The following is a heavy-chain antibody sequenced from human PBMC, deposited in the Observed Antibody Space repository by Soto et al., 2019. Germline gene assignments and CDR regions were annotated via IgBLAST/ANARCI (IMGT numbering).Heavy chain of an antibody. D-gene: IGHD4-17*01. CDR2: IIPIFNTS. Sequence: QVQLVQSGADVQKPGSSVRVSCKASGGSFNSHSFSWVRQAPGQGLEWVGTIIPIFNTSTYAERFQGRVTITADASTSTAYMDLSSLTSEDSAVYYCATDDTVMVGADSAFDIWGQGTMVTVS. CDR1: GGSFNSHS. CDR3: ATDDTVMVGADSAFDI. V-gene: IGHV1-69*18. J-gene: IGHJ3*02.